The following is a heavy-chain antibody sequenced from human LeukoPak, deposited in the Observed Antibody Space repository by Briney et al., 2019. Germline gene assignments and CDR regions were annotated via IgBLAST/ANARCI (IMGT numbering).Heavy chain of an antibody. D-gene: IGHD2-2*02. Sequence: SETLSLTCAVSGYSISSGYYWGWIRQPPGKGLEWIGTIYHSGSTYYNSSLKSRVTISVDTSKNQFSLKLSSVTAADTAVYYCARIICSSTRCYRRGTFDIWGQGTMVTVS. J-gene: IGHJ3*02. CDR3: ARIICSSTRCYRRGTFDI. CDR1: GYSISSGYY. CDR2: IYHSGST. V-gene: IGHV4-38-2*01.